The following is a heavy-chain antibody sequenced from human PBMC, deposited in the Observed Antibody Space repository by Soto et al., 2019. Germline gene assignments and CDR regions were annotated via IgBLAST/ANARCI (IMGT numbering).Heavy chain of an antibody. Sequence: GGSLRLSCAASGFTFSSYSMNWVRQAPGKGLEWASYISTSSSTIYYADSVKGRFTISRDNTKDSLSLQMNSLRDEDTAVYFCARDTDNWNAAYGMDVWGQGTTVTVSS. CDR2: ISTSSSTI. J-gene: IGHJ6*02. CDR3: ARDTDNWNAAYGMDV. D-gene: IGHD1-1*01. CDR1: GFTFSSYS. V-gene: IGHV3-48*02.